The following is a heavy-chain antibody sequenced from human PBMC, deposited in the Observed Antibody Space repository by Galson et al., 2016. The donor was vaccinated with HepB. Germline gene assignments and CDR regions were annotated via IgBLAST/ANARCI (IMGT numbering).Heavy chain of an antibody. V-gene: IGHV3-23*01. D-gene: IGHD5-18*01. CDR1: GFTFSTYA. CDR3: AKDYSRAMVPLGF. CDR2: MSASGGIT. J-gene: IGHJ4*02. Sequence: SLRLSCAASGFTFSTYAMSWVRQAPGKGLEWASTMSASGGITYYVDSVKGRFTISRDNSKNTLYLQVSSLRAEDTAVYYCAKDYSRAMVPLGFWGQGTLLTVSS.